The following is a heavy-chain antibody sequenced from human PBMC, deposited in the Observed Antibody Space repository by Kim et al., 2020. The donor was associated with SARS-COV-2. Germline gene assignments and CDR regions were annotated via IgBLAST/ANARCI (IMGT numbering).Heavy chain of an antibody. CDR1: GGSISSSSYY. Sequence: SETLSLTCTVSGGSISSSSYYWGWIRQPPGKGLEWIGSIYYSGSTYYNPSLKSRVTISVDTSKNQFSLKLSSVTAADTAMYYCARTLKLWFGEQQSGWFDPWGQGTLVTVSS. V-gene: IGHV4-39*01. J-gene: IGHJ5*02. CDR2: IYYSGST. CDR3: ARTLKLWFGEQQSGWFDP. D-gene: IGHD3-10*01.